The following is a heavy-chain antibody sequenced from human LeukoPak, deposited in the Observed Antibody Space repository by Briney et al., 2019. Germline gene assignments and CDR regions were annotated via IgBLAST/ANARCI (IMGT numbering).Heavy chain of an antibody. CDR2: ISSSSSTI. Sequence: VGNLRRSCAASGFTFSSYSMNWIHKAPGKGLEWVSYISSSSSTIYYADSVKGRFTISRDNAKNSLYLQMNSLRAEDTAVYYCARDQRSGYSGYDYYYYYYMDVWGKGTTVTVSS. V-gene: IGHV3-48*01. CDR1: GFTFSSYS. J-gene: IGHJ6*03. D-gene: IGHD5-12*01. CDR3: ARDQRSGYSGYDYYYYYYMDV.